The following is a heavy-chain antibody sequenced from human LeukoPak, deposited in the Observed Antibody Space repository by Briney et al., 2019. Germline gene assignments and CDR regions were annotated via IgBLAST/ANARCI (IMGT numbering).Heavy chain of an antibody. CDR2: ISTSGSTI. J-gene: IGHJ4*02. CDR3: ASGTQSDY. Sequence: GGSLRLSCVASGFTFSSYEMNWVRQAPGKGLQWVSYISTSGSTIYYADSVKGRFTISRDTAKNSLYLQMNSLRAEDTAVYYCASGTQSDYWGQGTLVTVSS. D-gene: IGHD3/OR15-3a*01. V-gene: IGHV3-48*03. CDR1: GFTFSSYE.